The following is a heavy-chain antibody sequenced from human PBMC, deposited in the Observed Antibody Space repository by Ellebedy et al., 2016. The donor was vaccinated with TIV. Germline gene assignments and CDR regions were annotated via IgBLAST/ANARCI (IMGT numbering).Heavy chain of an antibody. CDR3: ARPWGASDTFDI. J-gene: IGHJ3*02. V-gene: IGHV5-10-1*01. CDR1: GYSLDNYW. CDR2: INPSDSYT. D-gene: IGHD3-16*01. Sequence: PGGSLRLSCKGFGYSLDNYWIIWVRQMPGKDLEWVGRINPSDSYTSYSPSFQGHVTVSADKSSSTAYLQWTSLKASDTAIYYCARPWGASDTFDIWGQGTLVTVSS.